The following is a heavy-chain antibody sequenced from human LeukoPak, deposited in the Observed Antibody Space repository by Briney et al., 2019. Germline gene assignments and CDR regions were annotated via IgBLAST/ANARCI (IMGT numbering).Heavy chain of an antibody. CDR2: ISSSSSYI. V-gene: IGHV3-21*01. CDR1: GFTFSSYS. Sequence: GGSLRLSCAASGFTFSSYSMNWVRQAPGKGLEWVSSISSSSSYIYYADSVKGRFTISRDNAKNSLYLQMNSLRAEDTAVYYCARGLPGILTGYRSHSLYYFDYWGQGTLVTVSS. CDR3: ARGLPGILTGYRSHSLYYFDY. J-gene: IGHJ4*02. D-gene: IGHD3-9*01.